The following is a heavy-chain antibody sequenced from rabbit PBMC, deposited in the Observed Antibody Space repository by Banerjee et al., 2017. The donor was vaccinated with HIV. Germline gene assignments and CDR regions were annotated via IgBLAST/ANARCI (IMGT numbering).Heavy chain of an antibody. Sequence: QEQLEESGGGLVKPEGSLTLTCTASGFSFSSSYWICWVRQAPGKGLEWIACIDVGSSGFTYDASWVNGRFTISSHTSQNTLYLQLNSLTAADTATYFCARDGAGYAGYGYAHLWGPGTLVTVS. D-gene: IGHD6-1*01. J-gene: IGHJ6*01. CDR2: IDVGSSGFT. CDR3: ARDGAGYAGYGYAHL. CDR1: GFSFSSSYW. V-gene: IGHV1S45*01.